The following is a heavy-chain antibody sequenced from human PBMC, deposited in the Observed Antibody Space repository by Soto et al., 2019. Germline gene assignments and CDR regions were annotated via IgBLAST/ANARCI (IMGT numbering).Heavy chain of an antibody. Sequence: GGSLRLSCAASGFTFSSYAMHWVRQAPGKGLEWVAVISYDGSNKYYADSVKGRFTISRDNSKNTLYLQMNSLRAEDTAVYYYARDGAGILTRVFDYWGQGTLVTVSS. CDR2: ISYDGSNK. D-gene: IGHD2-15*01. V-gene: IGHV3-30-3*01. CDR1: GFTFSSYA. J-gene: IGHJ4*02. CDR3: ARDGAGILTRVFDY.